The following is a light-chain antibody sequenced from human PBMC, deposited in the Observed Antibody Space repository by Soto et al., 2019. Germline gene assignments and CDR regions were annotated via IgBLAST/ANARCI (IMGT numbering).Light chain of an antibody. Sequence: QSVLTQPPSVSGAPGQRVTSSCTGGSSKIGAGYDVHWYQQLPGTAPKLLIYGNSNRPSGVPDRFSGSKSGTSASLAITGLQAEDEADYYCQSYDSSLSVLYVFGTGTKVTVL. V-gene: IGLV1-40*01. CDR2: GNS. CDR1: SSKIGAGYD. J-gene: IGLJ1*01. CDR3: QSYDSSLSVLYV.